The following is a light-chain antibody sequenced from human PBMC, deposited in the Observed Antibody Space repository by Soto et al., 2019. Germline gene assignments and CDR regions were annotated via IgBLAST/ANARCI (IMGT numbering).Light chain of an antibody. CDR2: DAS. CDR1: QSISSW. Sequence: DIQMPQSPSTLSASVGDRVTITCRASQSISSWLAWYQQKPGKAPKLLIYDASSLESVVPSRFSGSGSGTEFTLTISSLQPDDFATYYCQQYNSYPYTFGQGTKVDIK. CDR3: QQYNSYPYT. J-gene: IGKJ2*01. V-gene: IGKV1-5*01.